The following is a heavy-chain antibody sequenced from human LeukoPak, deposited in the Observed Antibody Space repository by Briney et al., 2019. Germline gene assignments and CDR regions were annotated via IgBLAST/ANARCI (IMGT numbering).Heavy chain of an antibody. CDR1: GYSFTSYW. D-gene: IGHD5-18*01. Sequence: GESLKISCKGSGYSFTSYWIGWVRQMPGKGQEWMGIIYPGDSDTRYSPSFQGQVTISADKSISTAYLQWSSLKASDTAMYYCARHAIWDTAIALLDYWGQGTLVTVSS. J-gene: IGHJ4*02. CDR2: IYPGDSDT. CDR3: ARHAIWDTAIALLDY. V-gene: IGHV5-51*01.